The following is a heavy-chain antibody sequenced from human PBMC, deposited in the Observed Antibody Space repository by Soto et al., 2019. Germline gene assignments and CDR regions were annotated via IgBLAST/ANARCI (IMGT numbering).Heavy chain of an antibody. CDR1: GGSISSGDYY. Sequence: QVQLQESGPGLVKPSQTLSLTCTVSGGSISSGDYYWSWIRQPPGKGLECIGYIYYSGSTYYNPSLQSRVTISVDTSKNQFSLKLSSVTAADTAVYYCARWLGYGPHFDYWGQGTLVTVSS. CDR2: IYYSGST. D-gene: IGHD5-12*01. J-gene: IGHJ4*02. CDR3: ARWLGYGPHFDY. V-gene: IGHV4-30-4*01.